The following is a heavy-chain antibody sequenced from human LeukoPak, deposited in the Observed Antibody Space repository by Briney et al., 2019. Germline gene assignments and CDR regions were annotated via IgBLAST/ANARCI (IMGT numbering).Heavy chain of an antibody. CDR2: INPTSGGT. CDR3: ARGGSAWDNPFDY. D-gene: IGHD6-19*01. J-gene: IGHJ4*02. Sequence: ASVKVSCKASGYTFTGNHIHWVRQAPGQGLEWMGWINPTSGGTKYARKFQGRVTMTRDTSISTAYMELSRLRADDTAVFYCARGGSAWDNPFDYWGQGTLVTVSS. CDR1: GYTFTGNH. V-gene: IGHV1-2*02.